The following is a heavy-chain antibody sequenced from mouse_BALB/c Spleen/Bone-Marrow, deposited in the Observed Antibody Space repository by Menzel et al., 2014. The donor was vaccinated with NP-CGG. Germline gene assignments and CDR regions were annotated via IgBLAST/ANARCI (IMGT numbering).Heavy chain of an antibody. D-gene: IGHD2-3*01. V-gene: IGHV1-69*01. CDR2: IDTSDSYT. CDR1: GYTFTDNW. J-gene: IGHJ4*01. CDR3: ARGGHDISLDY. Sequence: VQLQQSGAELGMPGASVKMSCKASGYTFTDNWMYWVKQRPGQGLEWIGAIDTSDSYTNFNQKFMGKASLTVDASSSTAYMQVSSLTSDDSAVYYCARGGHDISLDYWGQGTPVTVSS.